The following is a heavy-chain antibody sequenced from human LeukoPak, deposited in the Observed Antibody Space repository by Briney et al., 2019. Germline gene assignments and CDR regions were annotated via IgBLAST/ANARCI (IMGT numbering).Heavy chain of an antibody. Sequence: SETLSLTCSVSGDSIATYYWSWIRQPPGKGLEWIGYISYSGSPYYNPPLKSRVTMSVDTSKNQFSLKLSSVTAADAAVYYCARRKGCSGGSCYGDTFDYWGQGTLVTVSS. V-gene: IGHV4-59*08. CDR3: ARRKGCSGGSCYGDTFDY. D-gene: IGHD2-15*01. CDR1: GDSIATYY. J-gene: IGHJ4*02. CDR2: ISYSGSP.